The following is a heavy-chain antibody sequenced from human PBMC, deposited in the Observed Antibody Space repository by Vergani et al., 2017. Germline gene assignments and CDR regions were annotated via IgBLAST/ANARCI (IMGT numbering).Heavy chain of an antibody. CDR1: GGTFSNHV. J-gene: IGHJ6*03. CDR2: TLPLFGTP. D-gene: IGHD2-2*01. Sequence: QVQLVQSGAEVKKPGSSVKVSCKSSGGTFSNHVLAWVRQAPGQGLEWMGGTLPLFGTPTYAQRFQGRVTITADESTTTAYMELTSLTSEDSAIYYCARDGGSGVEVXAAIRYYYYYMDVWGEGTTVTVSS. V-gene: IGHV1-69*01. CDR3: ARDGGSGVEVXAAIRYYYYYMDV.